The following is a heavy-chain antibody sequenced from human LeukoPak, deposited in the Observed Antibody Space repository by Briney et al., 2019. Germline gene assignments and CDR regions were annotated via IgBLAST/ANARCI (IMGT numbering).Heavy chain of an antibody. D-gene: IGHD1-26*01. CDR3: ARSGVGYMDV. Sequence: SETLSLTCTVYGGSFSGYYWSWIRQPPGKGLEWIGEINHSGSTNYNPSLKSRVTISVDTSKNQFSLKLSSVTAADTAVYYCARSGVGYMDVWGKGTTVTISS. CDR2: INHSGST. CDR1: GGSFSGYY. V-gene: IGHV4-34*01. J-gene: IGHJ6*03.